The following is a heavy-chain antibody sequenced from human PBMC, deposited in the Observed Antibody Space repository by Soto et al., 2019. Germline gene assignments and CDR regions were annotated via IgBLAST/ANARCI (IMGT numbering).Heavy chain of an antibody. CDR1: GFTFSTYW. D-gene: IGHD2-21*01. CDR2: TNPDGSEK. CDR3: VWSMAV. Sequence: PGGSLRLSCAASGFTFSTYWMTWVRQAPGKGLEWVANTNPDGSEKYYVDSMKGRITISRDNAKNSLYLQVDSLRAEDTAVYYCVWSMAVWGKGTTVTVSS. V-gene: IGHV3-7*01. J-gene: IGHJ6*04.